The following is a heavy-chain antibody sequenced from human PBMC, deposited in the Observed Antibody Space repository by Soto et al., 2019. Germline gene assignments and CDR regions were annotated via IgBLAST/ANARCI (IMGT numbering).Heavy chain of an antibody. CDR1: GGTFSSYS. V-gene: IGHV1-69*18. Sequence: QLQLVQSGAEVKTPGSSMKVSCEASGGTFSSYSINCVRQAPGQGLGWMGRLIAMFVTTDYAQRFQGRVTFAADESTTTASIEVTDLTSEDTAVYYCTSAEDLTFTRFYDVDVWGQGTTVTV. J-gene: IGHJ6*02. CDR2: LIAMFVTT. D-gene: IGHD2-15*01. CDR3: TSAEDLTFTRFYDVDV.